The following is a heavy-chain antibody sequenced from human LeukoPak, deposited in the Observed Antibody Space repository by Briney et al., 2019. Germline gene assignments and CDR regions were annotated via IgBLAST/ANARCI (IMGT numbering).Heavy chain of an antibody. V-gene: IGHV3-30*04. J-gene: IGHJ4*02. D-gene: IGHD3-10*01. CDR1: GFTFSSYA. CDR3: AKDWDDYYGSGSYFDS. CDR2: ISYDGSNK. Sequence: GGSLRLSCAASGFTFSSYAMHWVRQAPGKGLEWVAVISYDGSNKYYADSVKGRFTISRDNSKNTLYLQMNRLRAEDSAVYYCAKDWDDYYGSGSYFDSWGQGTLVTVSS.